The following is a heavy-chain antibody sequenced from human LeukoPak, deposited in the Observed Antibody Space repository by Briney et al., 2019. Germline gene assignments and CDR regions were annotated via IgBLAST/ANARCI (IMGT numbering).Heavy chain of an antibody. D-gene: IGHD3-22*01. CDR1: SGSISTSNYY. Sequence: PSETLSLTCTVSSGSISTSNYYWGWVRQPPGKALEWIGNIFYSGSTYYNPSLKSRVTISVDTSKNQFSLKLSSVTAADTAVYYCARSNYYDSSGYYSDHDAFDIWGQGTMVTVSS. J-gene: IGHJ3*02. V-gene: IGHV4-39*07. CDR2: IFYSGST. CDR3: ARSNYYDSSGYYSDHDAFDI.